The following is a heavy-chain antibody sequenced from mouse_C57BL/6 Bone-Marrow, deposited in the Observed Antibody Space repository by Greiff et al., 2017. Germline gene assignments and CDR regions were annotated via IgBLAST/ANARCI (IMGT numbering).Heavy chain of an antibody. Sequence: LEESGAELARPGASVKLSCKASGYTFTSYGISWVKQRTGQGLEWIGEIYPRSGNTYYNEKFKGKATLTADKSSSTAYMELRSLTSEDSAVYFCARWIYYYGSSPHWYFDVWGTGTTVTVSS. CDR1: GYTFTSYG. V-gene: IGHV1-81*01. D-gene: IGHD1-1*01. CDR3: ARWIYYYGSSPHWYFDV. CDR2: IYPRSGNT. J-gene: IGHJ1*03.